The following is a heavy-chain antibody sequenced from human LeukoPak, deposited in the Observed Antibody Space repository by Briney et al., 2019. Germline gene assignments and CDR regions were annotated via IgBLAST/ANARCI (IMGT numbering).Heavy chain of an antibody. V-gene: IGHV1-46*01. Sequence: ASVKVSCKASGYTFPSYFMHWVRQAPGQGLEWMGIINPSGGSTSYAQKFQGRVTMTRDTSTSTVYMELSSLRSEDTAVYYCARDWYGAAHDYWGQGTLVTVSS. D-gene: IGHD6-6*01. CDR2: INPSGGST. CDR3: ARDWYGAAHDY. J-gene: IGHJ4*02. CDR1: GYTFPSYF.